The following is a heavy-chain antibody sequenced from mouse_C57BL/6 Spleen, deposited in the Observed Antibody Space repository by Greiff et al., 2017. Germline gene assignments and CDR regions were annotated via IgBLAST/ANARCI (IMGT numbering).Heavy chain of an antibody. CDR2: IYPSDGET. J-gene: IGHJ4*01. D-gene: IGHD2-3*01. V-gene: IGHV1-61*01. Sequence: VQLQQPGAELVRPGASVKLSCKASGYTFTSYWMDWVKQRPGQGLEWIGNIYPSDGETNYNQKFKDKATLTVDKSSSTAYMQLSSLTSEDSAVYYCASRLLRMDYWGQGTSVTVSS. CDR1: GYTFTSYW. CDR3: ASRLLRMDY.